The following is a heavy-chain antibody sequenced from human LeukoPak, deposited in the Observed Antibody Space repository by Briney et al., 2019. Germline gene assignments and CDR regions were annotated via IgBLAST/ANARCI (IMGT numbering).Heavy chain of an antibody. J-gene: IGHJ4*02. D-gene: IGHD1-26*01. Sequence: ASVKVSCKASGYSFIGYCVHWVRQAPGQGLEWMGRIDPNSGDTRYAQKFQGRVTMTWDTSITTVYMELSSLRSGDTAIYYCAREVAGSGNYFDYWGRGTLVTVSS. CDR3: AREVAGSGNYFDY. CDR1: GYSFIGYC. CDR2: IDPNSGDT. V-gene: IGHV1-2*06.